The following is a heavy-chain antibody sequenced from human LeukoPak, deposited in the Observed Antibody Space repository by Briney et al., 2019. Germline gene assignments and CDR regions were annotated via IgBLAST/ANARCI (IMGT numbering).Heavy chain of an antibody. CDR3: ARDYGGNSPYLDY. CDR2: INPDSGGT. D-gene: IGHD4-23*01. V-gene: IGHV1-2*02. Sequence: ASVRVCCKASGYTFTDYYMYWVRQAPGQGLEWMGWINPDSGGTNYAQKFQGRVTMTRDTSISTSYMELSRLRSDDTAVYFCARDYGGNSPYLDYWGQGTLVTVSS. CDR1: GYTFTDYY. J-gene: IGHJ4*02.